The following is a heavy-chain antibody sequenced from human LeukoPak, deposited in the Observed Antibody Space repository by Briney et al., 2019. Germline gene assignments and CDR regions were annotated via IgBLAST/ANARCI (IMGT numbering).Heavy chain of an antibody. CDR2: IYPGDSDT. J-gene: IGHJ4*02. CDR3: ARQTRDGSGSRGYSFDF. V-gene: IGHV5-51*01. D-gene: IGHD3-10*01. Sequence: GESLKISCKGSGYIFTHNWIGWVRQMPGKGLEWMGIIYPGDSDTRYSPSFEGQVSISVDKSISTAYLQWSSLKASDTAMYYCARQTRDGSGSRGYSFDFWGQGTLVTVSS. CDR1: GYIFTHNW.